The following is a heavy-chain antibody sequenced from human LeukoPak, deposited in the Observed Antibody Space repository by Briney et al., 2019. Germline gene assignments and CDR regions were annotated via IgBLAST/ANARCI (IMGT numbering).Heavy chain of an antibody. J-gene: IGHJ4*02. CDR3: ATAAIDY. CDR2: VDPEDGET. Sequence: ASVKVSCKASGYTFTGYYMHWVRQAPGQGLEWMGLVDPEDGETIYAEKFQGRVTITADTSTDTAYMELSSLRSEDTAVYYCATAAIDYWGQGTLVTVSS. V-gene: IGHV1-69-2*01. CDR1: GYTFTGYY.